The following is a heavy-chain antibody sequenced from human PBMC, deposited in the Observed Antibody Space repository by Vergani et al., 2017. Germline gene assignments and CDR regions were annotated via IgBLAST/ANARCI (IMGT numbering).Heavy chain of an antibody. V-gene: IGHV4-59*01. Sequence: QVQLQESGPGLVKPSETLSLTCTVSGGSISSYYWSWIRQPPGKGLEWIGYIYYSGSTNYNPSLKSRVTISVDTSKNQFSLKLGSVTAADTAVYYCARVGRVVSWGQGTTVTVSS. CDR1: GGSISSYY. J-gene: IGHJ6*02. D-gene: IGHD2-8*02. CDR3: ARVGRVVS. CDR2: IYYSGST.